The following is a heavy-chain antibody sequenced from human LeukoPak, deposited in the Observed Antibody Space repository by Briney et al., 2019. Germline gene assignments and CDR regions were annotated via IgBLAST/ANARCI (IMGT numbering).Heavy chain of an antibody. CDR1: GFTFSSYS. CDR3: TTVDYGDLTPAASSDY. V-gene: IGHV3-53*01. CDR2: IYSGGLT. D-gene: IGHD4-17*01. J-gene: IGHJ4*02. Sequence: GGSLRLSCAASGFTFSSYSMSWVRQAPGKGLEWVSTIYSGGLTYYADSVKGRFTISRDNSKNTLYLQMNSLRAEDTAVYYCTTVDYGDLTPAASSDYWGQGTLVTVSS.